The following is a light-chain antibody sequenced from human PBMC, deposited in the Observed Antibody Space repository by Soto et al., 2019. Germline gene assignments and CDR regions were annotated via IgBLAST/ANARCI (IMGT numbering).Light chain of an antibody. CDR2: GNS. CDR1: RSNIGAGYD. V-gene: IGLV1-40*01. CDR3: SSFTTSTTYV. J-gene: IGLJ1*01. Sequence: QSVLTQPPSVSGAPGQRVTISCTGSRSNIGAGYDVHWYQQPPGTAPKLLIYGNSNRPSGVPDRFSGSKSGNTASLTISGLQAEDEADYYCSSFTTSTTYVFGTGTKVTVL.